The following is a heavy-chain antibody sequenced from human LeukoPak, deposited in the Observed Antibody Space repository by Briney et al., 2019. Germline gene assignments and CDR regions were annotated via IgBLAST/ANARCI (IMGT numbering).Heavy chain of an antibody. D-gene: IGHD2-15*01. J-gene: IGHJ4*02. CDR2: ISGSGGST. V-gene: IGHV3-23*01. Sequence: PGGSLRLSCAASGFTFRNYGMNWVRQAPGKGLEWVSAISGSGGSTYYADSVKGRFTISRDNSKNTLYLQMNSLRAEDTAVYYCAKDPELIVVVARYFDYWGQGTLVTVSS. CDR3: AKDPELIVVVARYFDY. CDR1: GFTFRNYG.